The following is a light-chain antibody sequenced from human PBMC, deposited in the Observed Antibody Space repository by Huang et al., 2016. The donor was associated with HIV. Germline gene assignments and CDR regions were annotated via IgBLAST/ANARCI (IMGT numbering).Light chain of an antibody. CDR3: LQHFNYPWT. V-gene: IGKV1-6*01. J-gene: IGKJ1*01. Sequence: IQMTQSPASLPASVGDRVTITCRASQAIRNDLAWYQQKLGEAPKLLIYAASSLQSGVPPRFSGSGSGTDFTLTISSLQPEDFATYYCLQHFNYPWTFGQGPRW. CDR2: AAS. CDR1: QAIRND.